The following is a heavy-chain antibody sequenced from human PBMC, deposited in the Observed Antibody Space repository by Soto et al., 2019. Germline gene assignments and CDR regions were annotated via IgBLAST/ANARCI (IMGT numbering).Heavy chain of an antibody. J-gene: IGHJ4*02. CDR2: LNPKSGNT. Sequence: QVQLVQSRPEVKKPGASVKVSCKASGYTFTTYDFNWVRQAPGQGLEWMGWLNPKSGNTGSAQKFQGRVTMTRDSSISTVYMELSSLSSDDTAIYYCARVAGSPDYWGQGTLVTVSS. CDR3: ARVAGSPDY. CDR1: GYTFTTYD. V-gene: IGHV1-8*01. D-gene: IGHD1-26*01.